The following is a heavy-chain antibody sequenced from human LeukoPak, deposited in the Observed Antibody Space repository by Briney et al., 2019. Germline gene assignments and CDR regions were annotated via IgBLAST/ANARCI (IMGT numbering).Heavy chain of an antibody. V-gene: IGHV1-46*01. CDR3: ARASSDLLTLDY. D-gene: IGHD6-19*01. CDR2: INPSGGST. CDR1: GYTFTNYC. Sequence: ASVKVSCKASGYTFTNYCIHWVRQAPGQGLEWMGIINPSGGSTSYAQKFRGRVTMTRDTSTSTVYMELSSLRSEDTAVYYCARASSDLLTLDYWGQGTLVTVSS. J-gene: IGHJ4*02.